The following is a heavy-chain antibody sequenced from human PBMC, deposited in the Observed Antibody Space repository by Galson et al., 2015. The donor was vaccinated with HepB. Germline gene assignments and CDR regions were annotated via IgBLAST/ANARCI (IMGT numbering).Heavy chain of an antibody. CDR2: ISSSGGST. CDR3: VKGGTTIRDFNY. CDR1: GSTFSAYA. V-gene: IGHV3-64D*06. J-gene: IGHJ4*02. Sequence: SLRLSCAASGSTFSAYAMHWVRQAPGKGLEYVSVISSSGGSTYYADSVKGRFTISRDNSKNTLYLQMSSLRAEDTAVYYCVKGGTTIRDFNYWGQGTLVTVSS. D-gene: IGHD4-11*01.